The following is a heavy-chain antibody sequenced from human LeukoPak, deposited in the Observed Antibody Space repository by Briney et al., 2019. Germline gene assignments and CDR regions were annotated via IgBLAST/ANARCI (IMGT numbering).Heavy chain of an antibody. V-gene: IGHV5-51*01. CDR2: IYPGDSDT. CDR1: GYSFTSYW. D-gene: IGHD3-10*01. J-gene: IGHJ6*03. Sequence: GESLKISCKGSGYSFTSYWIGWVRQMPGKGLEWMGIIYPGDSDTRYSPSFQGQVTISADKSISTAYLQWSSLKASDTAMYYCARWVPYGSGSYYHSNYYYYYMDVWGKGTTVTISS. CDR3: ARWVPYGSGSYYHSNYYYYYMDV.